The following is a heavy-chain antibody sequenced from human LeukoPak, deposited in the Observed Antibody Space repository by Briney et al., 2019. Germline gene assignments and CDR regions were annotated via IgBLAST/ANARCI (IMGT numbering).Heavy chain of an antibody. CDR3: ARPRLASNNWFDP. D-gene: IGHD2-15*01. J-gene: IGHJ5*02. V-gene: IGHV4-30-4*08. CDR2: IYYSGST. Sequence: SETLSLTCTVSGGSISRADYYWSWIRQPPGKGLEWIGYIYYSGSTYYNPSLKSRATISVDTSKNQFSLKLSSVTAADTAVYYCARPRLASNNWFDPWGQGTLVTVSS. CDR1: GGSISRADYY.